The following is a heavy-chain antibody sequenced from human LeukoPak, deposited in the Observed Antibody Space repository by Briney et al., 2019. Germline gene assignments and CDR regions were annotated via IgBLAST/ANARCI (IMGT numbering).Heavy chain of an antibody. V-gene: IGHV1-2*02. J-gene: IGHJ4*02. Sequence: GASVKVSCKASGYTFTGYYTHWVRQAPGQGLEWMGWISPNSGGTDYAQKFQGRVTMARDTSISTAYMELSSLTSDDTAVYYCSRGRADGYSGYDFGDYWGQGTLVTVSS. CDR1: GYTFTGYY. CDR3: SRGRADGYSGYDFGDY. CDR2: ISPNSGGT. D-gene: IGHD5-12*01.